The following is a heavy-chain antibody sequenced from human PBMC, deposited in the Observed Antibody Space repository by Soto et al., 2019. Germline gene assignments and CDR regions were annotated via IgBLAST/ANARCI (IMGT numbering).Heavy chain of an antibody. Sequence: ASEKVSCTASGYTLTSYGISWVRQAPGQGIEWMGWISAYNGNTNYAQKLQGRVTTTTDTSTSTAYMELRSLRSDDTAVYYCARVMANGYPPTVPYSNYGMEVWGQATTGNVSS. CDR2: ISAYNGNT. V-gene: IGHV1-18*01. D-gene: IGHD2-8*01. J-gene: IGHJ6*01. CDR1: GYTLTSYG. CDR3: ARVMANGYPPTVPYSNYGMEV.